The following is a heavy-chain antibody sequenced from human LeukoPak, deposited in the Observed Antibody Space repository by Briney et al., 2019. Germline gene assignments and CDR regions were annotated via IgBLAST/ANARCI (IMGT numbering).Heavy chain of an antibody. CDR3: ARDFGFYDSSGYNDAFDI. CDR2: ISGSGGST. Sequence: GGSLRLSCAASGFTFSSYGMSWVRQAPGKGLEWVSAISGSGGSTHYADSVKGRFTISRDNAKNSLYLQMNSLRAEDTAVYYCARDFGFYDSSGYNDAFDIWGQGTMVTASS. J-gene: IGHJ3*02. V-gene: IGHV3-23*01. CDR1: GFTFSSYG. D-gene: IGHD3-22*01.